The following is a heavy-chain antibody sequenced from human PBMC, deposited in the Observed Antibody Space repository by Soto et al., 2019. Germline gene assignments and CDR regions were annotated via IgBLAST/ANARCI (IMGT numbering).Heavy chain of an antibody. CDR1: GFTFSSYS. CDR2: ISSSSSYI. J-gene: IGHJ4*02. CDR3: ARQYCSSTSCCYDY. V-gene: IGHV3-21*01. Sequence: EVQLVESGGGLVKPGGSLRLSCAASGFTFSSYSMNWVRQAPGKGLEWVSSISSSSSYIYYADSVKGRFTISRDNAKNSLYLQMNSLRAEDTAVYYGARQYCSSTSCCYDYWGQGTLVTVSS. D-gene: IGHD2-2*01.